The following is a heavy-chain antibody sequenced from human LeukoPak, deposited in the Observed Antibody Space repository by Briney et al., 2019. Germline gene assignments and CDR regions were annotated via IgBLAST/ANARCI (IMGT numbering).Heavy chain of an antibody. D-gene: IGHD3-9*01. CDR3: AGDYLRYFDWLLPLDY. Sequence: ASVKVSCKASGYTFTSYGIIWVRQAPGQGLEWMGWISAYNGNTNYAQKLQGRVTMTTDTSTSTAYMELRSLRSDDTAVYYCAGDYLRYFDWLLPLDYWGQGTLVTVSS. CDR1: GYTFTSYG. CDR2: ISAYNGNT. V-gene: IGHV1-18*01. J-gene: IGHJ4*02.